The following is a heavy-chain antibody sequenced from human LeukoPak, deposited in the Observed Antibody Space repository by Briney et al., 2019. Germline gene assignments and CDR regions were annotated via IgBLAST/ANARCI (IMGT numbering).Heavy chain of an antibody. D-gene: IGHD3-10*02. J-gene: IGHJ6*04. CDR2: INNDGTRT. Sequence: GGSLRLSCAASGFTFNNYWMHWVRQVPGKGLVWVSRINNDGTRTNYVDSAKGRFTISRDNAKNTLFLQMNSLGAEDTAVYYCAELGITMIGGVWGKGTTVTISS. CDR3: AELGITMIGGV. V-gene: IGHV3-74*01. CDR1: GFTFNNYW.